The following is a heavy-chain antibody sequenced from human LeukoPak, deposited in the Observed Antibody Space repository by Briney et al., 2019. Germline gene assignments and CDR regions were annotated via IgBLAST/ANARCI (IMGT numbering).Heavy chain of an antibody. CDR3: ARVTGYMIEDYFDY. CDR2: IYYSGST. Sequence: SETLSLTCTVSGGSISSYYWSWIRQPPGNGLEWIGYIYYSGSTNYNPSLKSRVTISVDTSKNQFSLKLSSVTAADTAVYYCARVTGYMIEDYFDYWGQGTLVTVSS. D-gene: IGHD3-22*01. V-gene: IGHV4-59*01. CDR1: GGSISSYY. J-gene: IGHJ4*02.